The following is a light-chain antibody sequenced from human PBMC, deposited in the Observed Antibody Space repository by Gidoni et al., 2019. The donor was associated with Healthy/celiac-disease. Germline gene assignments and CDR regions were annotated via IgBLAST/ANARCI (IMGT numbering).Light chain of an antibody. Sequence: QSVLTQPPSVSGAPGQRVPISCTGSSSNIGAGYDLHWYQQLPGTAPKLLIYGNSNRPSGVPDRFSGSKSGTSASLAITGLQAEDEADYYCQSYDSSLSGHVVFGGGTKLTVL. V-gene: IGLV1-40*01. J-gene: IGLJ2*01. CDR1: SSNIGAGYD. CDR3: QSYDSSLSGHVV. CDR2: GNS.